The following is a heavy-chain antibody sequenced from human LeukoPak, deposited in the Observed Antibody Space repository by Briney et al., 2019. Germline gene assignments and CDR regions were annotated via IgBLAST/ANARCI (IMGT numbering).Heavy chain of an antibody. CDR2: ISGSGGST. Sequence: GGSLRLSCAASGFTFSSYAMSWVRQAPGKGLEWVSAISGSGGSTYYADSVKGRFTISRDNSKNTLYLQMNSLRAEDTAVYYCARDRGLRWFPDAFDIWGQGTMVTVSS. CDR1: GFTFSSYA. D-gene: IGHD4-23*01. V-gene: IGHV3-23*01. J-gene: IGHJ3*02. CDR3: ARDRGLRWFPDAFDI.